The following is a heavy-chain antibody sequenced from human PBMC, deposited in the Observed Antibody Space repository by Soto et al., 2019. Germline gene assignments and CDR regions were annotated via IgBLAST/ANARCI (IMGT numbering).Heavy chain of an antibody. J-gene: IGHJ5*02. CDR2: INRSGNT. CDR1: GGSFSGYY. V-gene: IGHV4-34*01. D-gene: IGHD6-13*01. CDR3: ARGQLNEKATAAYNWFDP. Sequence: QVQLQQWGAGLLKPSETLSLTCAVYGGSFSGYYLSWIRQPPGKGLEWIGEINRSGNTNYNPSLKSRVTISVDTSKIQISLKVNSVTAADTAVYYCARGQLNEKATAAYNWFDPWGQGTLVTVSS.